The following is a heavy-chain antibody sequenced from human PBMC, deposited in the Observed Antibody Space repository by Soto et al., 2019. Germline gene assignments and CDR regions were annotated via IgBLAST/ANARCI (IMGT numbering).Heavy chain of an antibody. CDR2: ISAYNGST. CDR1: GYTFTSYG. Sequence: ASVKVSCKASGYTFTSYGISWVRQAPGQGLEWMGWISAYNGSTNYAQKLQGRVTMTTDTSTSTAYMELRSLRSDDTAVYYCARDSDGSYYSPYWFDPWGQGTLVTVSS. J-gene: IGHJ5*02. V-gene: IGHV1-18*01. CDR3: ARDSDGSYYSPYWFDP. D-gene: IGHD1-26*01.